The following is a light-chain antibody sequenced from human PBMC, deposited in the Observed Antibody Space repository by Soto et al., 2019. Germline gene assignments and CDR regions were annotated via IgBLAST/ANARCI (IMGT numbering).Light chain of an antibody. Sequence: DVQITQSASSLSSSVLDRITITCRTSQPISDYLNWYQQKPGKAPTLLIYTTSNLQSGVPSRFSGSGSATHFTLTISSLQPEDFATYYCQQHYNTPQPFGQGTKVEIK. CDR3: QQHYNTPQP. CDR1: QPISDY. V-gene: IGKV1-39*01. J-gene: IGKJ1*01. CDR2: TTS.